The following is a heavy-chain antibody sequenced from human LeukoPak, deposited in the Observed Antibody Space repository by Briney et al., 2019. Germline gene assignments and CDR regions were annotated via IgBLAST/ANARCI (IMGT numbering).Heavy chain of an antibody. J-gene: IGHJ4*02. CDR3: ARDGTMGATIDY. V-gene: IGHV4-61*02. CDR1: GGSISSGSYY. D-gene: IGHD1-26*01. CDR2: IYTSGST. Sequence: SETLSLTCTVSGGSISSGSYYWSWIRQPAGKGLEWIGRIYTSGSTNYNPSLTSRVTISVDTSKNQFSLKLSSVTAADTAVYYCARDGTMGATIDYWGQGTLATVSS.